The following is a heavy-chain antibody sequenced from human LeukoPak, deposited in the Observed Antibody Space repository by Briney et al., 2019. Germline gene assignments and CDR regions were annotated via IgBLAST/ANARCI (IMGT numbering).Heavy chain of an antibody. CDR2: IRSKAYRGTT. CDR3: ARGPIQLWIHNAMDV. V-gene: IGHV3-49*04. CDR1: GFSFADHA. D-gene: IGHD5-18*01. J-gene: IGHJ6*02. Sequence: GRSLRLSCTTSGFSFADHAMSWVRQAPGEGLEWVGFIRSKAYRGTTEYAASVKGRFTISRDDSNSIVYLQMNSLKSEDTALYYCARGPIQLWIHNAMDVWGQGATVTVSS.